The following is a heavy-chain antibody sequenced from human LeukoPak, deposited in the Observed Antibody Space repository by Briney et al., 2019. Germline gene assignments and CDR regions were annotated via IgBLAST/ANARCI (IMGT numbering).Heavy chain of an antibody. CDR2: IIPNLGTA. V-gene: IGHV1-69*04. J-gene: IGHJ5*02. CDR3: ARGPSNWNRLSA. CDR1: GGTFSSNE. Sequence: GSSVKVSCKASGGTFSSNEISWVRQAPGQGPEWMGRIIPNLGTANYAQSFQGRVTITADKSTTTAYMELSSLRSEDTAVYYCARGPSNWNRLSAWGQGTLVTVSS. D-gene: IGHD1-20*01.